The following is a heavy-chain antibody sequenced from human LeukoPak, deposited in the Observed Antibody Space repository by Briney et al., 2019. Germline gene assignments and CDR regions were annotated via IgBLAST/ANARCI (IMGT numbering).Heavy chain of an antibody. CDR2: ISYDGSNK. D-gene: IGHD3-22*01. CDR3: ARDLSGYDSSGYYPY. V-gene: IGHV3-30*04. CDR1: GFTFSSYA. Sequence: GGSLRLSCAASGFTFSSYAMRWVRQAPGKGLEWVAIISYDGSNKYRADSVKGRFTVSRDNSKNTLYLQMNSLRAEDTAVYYCARDLSGYDSSGYYPYWGQGTLVTVSS. J-gene: IGHJ4*01.